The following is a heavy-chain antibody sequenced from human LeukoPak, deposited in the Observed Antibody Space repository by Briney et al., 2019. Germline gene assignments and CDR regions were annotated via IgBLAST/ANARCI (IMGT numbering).Heavy chain of an antibody. V-gene: IGHV3-74*01. CDR1: GFTFSSYW. J-gene: IGHJ4*02. CDR3: ARDTGLTRFDY. D-gene: IGHD7-27*01. Sequence: GGSLRLSCAASGFTFSSYWMHWVRQAPGKGLVWVSRINSDGSSTSCADSVKGRFTISRDNAKNTLYLQMNSLRAEDTAVYYCARDTGLTRFDYWGQGTLVTVSS. CDR2: INSDGSST.